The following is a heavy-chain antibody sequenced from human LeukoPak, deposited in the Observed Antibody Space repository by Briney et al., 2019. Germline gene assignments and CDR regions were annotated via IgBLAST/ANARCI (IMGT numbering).Heavy chain of an antibody. Sequence: SETLSLTCTVSGASISFYYWSWIRQPPGKGLEWIGYIYYSGSTNYNPSLKSRVTMSIDTSKNHFSLNLNSVTAADTAIYYCALDSSGWSDDSFDIWGHGTMVTVSS. V-gene: IGHV4-59*01. J-gene: IGHJ3*02. CDR1: GASISFYY. D-gene: IGHD6-13*01. CDR2: IYYSGST. CDR3: ALDSSGWSDDSFDI.